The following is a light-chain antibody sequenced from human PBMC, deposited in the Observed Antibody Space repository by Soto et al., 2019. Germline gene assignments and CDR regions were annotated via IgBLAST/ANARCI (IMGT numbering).Light chain of an antibody. V-gene: IGKV3-20*01. J-gene: IGKJ5*01. CDR3: QQYGNSPIT. CDR1: ERIYSAY. Sequence: VLTQSPGTLSFSRGERATLACRASERIYSAYLGWYQQKPGQAPRLLIYGTSSRATGIPDRFSGSGSGTDFTLTISRLEPEDFAVYYCQQYGNSPITFGQGTRLEI. CDR2: GTS.